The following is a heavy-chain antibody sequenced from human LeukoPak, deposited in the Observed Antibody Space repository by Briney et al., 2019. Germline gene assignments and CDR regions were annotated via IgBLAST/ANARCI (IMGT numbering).Heavy chain of an antibody. CDR2: MNPNSGGT. J-gene: IGHJ5*02. D-gene: IGHD3-16*02. V-gene: IGHV1-2*02. CDR1: GYTLTGYY. CDR3: ARDKLGLGELSLYDQ. Sequence: ASVKVSCKASGYTLTGYYMHWVRQAPGQGLKGMGWMNPNSGGTKYAQKFQGRVTMTRDTSISTAYMELSRLRSDDTAMYYCARDKLGLGELSLYDQWGQGTLVTVFS.